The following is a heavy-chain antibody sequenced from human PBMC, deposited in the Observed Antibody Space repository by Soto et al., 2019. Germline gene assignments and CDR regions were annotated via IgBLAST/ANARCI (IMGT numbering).Heavy chain of an antibody. J-gene: IGHJ5*02. CDR2: IYHDGTT. D-gene: IGHD3-16*02. V-gene: IGHV4-38-2*02. CDR3: ERVPYHYARGHYRPRWLDQ. CDR1: VYCISRWYY. Sequence: SETLALTCTVSVYCISRWYYWCCIRHPPGKWLQWIGTIYHDGTTYSNPYLNGRVTISVSTSQNRFSLTLRSVTAADTAVYYCERVPYHYARGHYRPRWLDQCGKGHMVTVSS.